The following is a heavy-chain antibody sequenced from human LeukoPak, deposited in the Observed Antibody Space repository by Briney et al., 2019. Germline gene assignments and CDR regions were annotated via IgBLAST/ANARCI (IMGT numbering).Heavy chain of an antibody. J-gene: IGHJ3*02. CDR3: ARDSGSYLDAFDI. CDR1: GFTFSSYE. CDR2: ISSSGSTK. D-gene: IGHD1-26*01. Sequence: GGSLRLSCAASGFTFSSYEMNWVRQAPGKGLEWVSYISSSGSTKYYADSVKGRFTISRDNSKNTLYLQMNSLRAEDTAVYYCARDSGSYLDAFDIWGQGTMVTVSS. V-gene: IGHV3-48*03.